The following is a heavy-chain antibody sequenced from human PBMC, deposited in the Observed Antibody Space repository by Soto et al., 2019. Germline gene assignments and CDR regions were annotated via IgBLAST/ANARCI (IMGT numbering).Heavy chain of an antibody. D-gene: IGHD6-13*01. J-gene: IGHJ1*01. CDR3: ARRRDIAWYSSQALGVDNE. V-gene: IGHV4-39*01. CDR1: GGSVSSDSYY. Sequence: QLQLQESGPGLVKPSETLSLTCTVSGGSVSSDSYYWDWVRQPPGKGLEWIASVYYSGNTYYNVSLKSRVTISVDTSENQFSLRLTSVTAPDTAAYSCARRRDIAWYSSQALGVDNEWGRDSPVKVSS. CDR2: VYYSGNT.